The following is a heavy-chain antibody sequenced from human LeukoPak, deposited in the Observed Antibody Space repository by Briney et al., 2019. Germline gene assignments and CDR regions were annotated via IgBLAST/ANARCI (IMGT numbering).Heavy chain of an antibody. CDR2: IGSSTGST. V-gene: IGHV3-23*01. Sequence: PGGSLRLSCAASGFTFSSYAMSWVRQAPGKGLEWVSTIGSSTGSTYYADSVKGRFTISRDNSKDTVYLQMNSLRAEDTALYYCAKQDYYYGSGSYRHYYDYWGQGTLVTVSS. D-gene: IGHD3-10*01. J-gene: IGHJ4*02. CDR3: AKQDYYYGSGSYRHYYDY. CDR1: GFTFSSYA.